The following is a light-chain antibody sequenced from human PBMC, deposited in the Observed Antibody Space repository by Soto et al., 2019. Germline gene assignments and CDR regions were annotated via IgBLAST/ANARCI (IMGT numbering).Light chain of an antibody. J-gene: IGKJ1*01. Sequence: DIVMTQSPLSLPVTPGEPASISCRSSQSLLHSNGYNYLDWYLQKPGQSPQLLIYLGSNRASGVPDRFSGSRAGTDFTLKISRVEAEDVGVYYCMQALQTKTFGQGTEVEIK. CDR1: QSLLHSNGYNY. V-gene: IGKV2-28*01. CDR3: MQALQTKT. CDR2: LGS.